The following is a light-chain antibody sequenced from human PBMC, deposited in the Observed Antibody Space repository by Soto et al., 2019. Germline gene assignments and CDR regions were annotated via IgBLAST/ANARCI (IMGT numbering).Light chain of an antibody. V-gene: IGLV2-11*01. CDR1: SSDVGGYKY. CDR2: DVS. J-gene: IGLJ3*02. CDR3: CSYADSYTWV. Sequence: QSALTQPRSVSGSPGQSVTISCTGTSSDVGGYKYVSWYQQHPGKAPKLIIYDVSKWPSGVPDRFSGSKSGNTASLTISGLQAEDEADYYCCSYADSYTWVFGGGTKLTVL.